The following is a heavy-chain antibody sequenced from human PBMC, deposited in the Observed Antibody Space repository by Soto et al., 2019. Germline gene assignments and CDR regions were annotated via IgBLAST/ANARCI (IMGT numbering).Heavy chain of an antibody. CDR2: INSDGSST. CDR3: ARAVGSSGWYAFDI. CDR1: GFTFSSYW. V-gene: IGHV3-74*01. J-gene: IGHJ3*02. Sequence: GSLRLSCAASGFTFSSYWMHWVRQAPGKGLVWVSRINSDGSSTSYADSVKGRFTISRDNAKNTLYLQMNSLRAEDTAVYYCARAVGSSGWYAFDIWGQGTMVTVSS. D-gene: IGHD6-19*01.